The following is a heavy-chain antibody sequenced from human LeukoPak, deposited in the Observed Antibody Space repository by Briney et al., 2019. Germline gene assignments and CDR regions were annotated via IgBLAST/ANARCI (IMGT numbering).Heavy chain of an antibody. D-gene: IGHD3-22*01. V-gene: IGHV1-69*02. CDR2: IIPILGIA. Sequence: SVKVSCKTSGSTFIRDTISWVRQAPGQGLEWMGRIIPILGIANYAQKFQGRVTITADKSTSTAYMELSSQRSEDTAVYYCARGSSGSDYYYYGMDVWGQGTTVTVSS. CDR1: GSTFIRDT. CDR3: ARGSSGSDYYYYGMDV. J-gene: IGHJ6*02.